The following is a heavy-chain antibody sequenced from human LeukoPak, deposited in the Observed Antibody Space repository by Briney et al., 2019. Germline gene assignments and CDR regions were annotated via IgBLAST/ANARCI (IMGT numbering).Heavy chain of an antibody. V-gene: IGHV1-46*01. CDR1: GYTFTSYY. Sequence: ASVKVSCKASGYTFTSYYMHWVRQAPGQGLEWMGIINPSGGSTSYAQKFQGRVTMTRDTSTSTVYMELSSLRSEDTAVYYCARPALRSYCGGDCYVFDYWGQGTLVTVSS. CDR3: ARPALRSYCGGDCYVFDY. CDR2: INPSGGST. D-gene: IGHD2-21*02. J-gene: IGHJ4*02.